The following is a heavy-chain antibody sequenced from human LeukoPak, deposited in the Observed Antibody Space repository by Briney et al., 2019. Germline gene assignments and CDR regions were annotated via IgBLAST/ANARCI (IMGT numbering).Heavy chain of an antibody. CDR3: ARDEGIAVAPTIFDY. CDR2: IKQGGSEK. V-gene: IGHV3-7*03. CDR1: GFTFSSYW. D-gene: IGHD6-19*01. Sequence: PGGSLRLSCAASGFTFSSYWMSWVRQAPGKGLEWVANIKQGGSEKCYVDSVKGRFTISRDNAKNSLYLQMNSLRAEDTAVYYCARDEGIAVAPTIFDYWGQGTLVTVSS. J-gene: IGHJ4*02.